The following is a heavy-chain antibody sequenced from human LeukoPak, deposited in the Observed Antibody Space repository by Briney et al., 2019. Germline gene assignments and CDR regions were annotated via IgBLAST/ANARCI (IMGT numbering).Heavy chain of an antibody. CDR3: ATGASKVTTDFANY. D-gene: IGHD4-17*01. Sequence: GESLTISCKGSGYSFTNYWISWVRQMPGKGLERMGRIDPSDSYTKYSPSFEGHVTISVDKSISTAFLQWNSLKASDSAMYYCATGASKVTTDFANYWGQGTQVAVSS. V-gene: IGHV5-10-1*01. J-gene: IGHJ4*02. CDR1: GYSFTNYW. CDR2: IDPSDSYT.